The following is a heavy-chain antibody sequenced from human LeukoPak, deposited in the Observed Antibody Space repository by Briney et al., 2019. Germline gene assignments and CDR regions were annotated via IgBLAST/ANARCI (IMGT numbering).Heavy chain of an antibody. Sequence: GASVKVSCKVSGYTLTELSMHWVRQAPGKGLEWMGGFDPEDGETIYAQKFQSRVTMTEDTSTDTAYMELSSLRSEDTAVYYCATISGYGDYVGTANWFDPWGQGTLVTVSS. D-gene: IGHD4-17*01. CDR2: FDPEDGET. V-gene: IGHV1-24*01. CDR3: ATISGYGDYVGTANWFDP. CDR1: GYTLTELS. J-gene: IGHJ5*02.